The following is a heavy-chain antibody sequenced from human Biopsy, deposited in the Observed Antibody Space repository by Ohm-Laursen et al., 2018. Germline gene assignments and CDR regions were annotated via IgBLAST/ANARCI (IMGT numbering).Heavy chain of an antibody. CDR1: GDSINSSY. D-gene: IGHD2-15*01. J-gene: IGHJ4*02. V-gene: IGHV4-59*08. CDR3: ARRGSGGRSFDY. Sequence: SETLSLTCTVSGDSINSSYWSWIRQAPGKGLEWIGFFSNSGNTNYNPSLKSRVTISADTSKNQFSLKLGSVTVADTAVFYCARRGSGGRSFDYWGQGSLVTVSS. CDR2: FSNSGNT.